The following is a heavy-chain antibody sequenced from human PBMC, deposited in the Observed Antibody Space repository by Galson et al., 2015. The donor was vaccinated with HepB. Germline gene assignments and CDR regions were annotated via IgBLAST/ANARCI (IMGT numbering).Heavy chain of an antibody. CDR3: ARSAVAGYWYFDL. V-gene: IGHV3-30*04. Sequence: SLRLSCAASGFTFSSYAMHWVRQAPGKGLEWVAVISYDGSNKYYADSVKGRFTISRDNSKNALYLQMNSLRAEDTAVYYCARSAVAGYWYFDLWGRGTLVTVSS. D-gene: IGHD6-19*01. J-gene: IGHJ2*01. CDR2: ISYDGSNK. CDR1: GFTFSSYA.